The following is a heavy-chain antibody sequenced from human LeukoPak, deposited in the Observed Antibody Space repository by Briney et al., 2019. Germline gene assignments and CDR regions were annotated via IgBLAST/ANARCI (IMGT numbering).Heavy chain of an antibody. D-gene: IGHD2-2*01. V-gene: IGHV3-9*01. CDR1: GFTFDDYA. CDR3: AKGDCSSTSCYWVAFDI. J-gene: IGHJ3*02. CDR2: ISWNSGSI. Sequence: GRSLRLSCAASGFTFDDYAMHWVRQAPGKGLEWVSGISWNSGSIGYADSVKGRFTISRDNAKNTLYLQMNSLRAEDTAVYYCAKGDCSSTSCYWVAFDIWGQGTMVTVSS.